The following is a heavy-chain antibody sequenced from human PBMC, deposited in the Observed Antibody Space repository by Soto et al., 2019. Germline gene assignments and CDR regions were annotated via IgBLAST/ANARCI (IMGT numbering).Heavy chain of an antibody. CDR2: ISSNGGST. CDR1: GFTFSSYA. J-gene: IGHJ3*02. CDR3: GKAYSSSWYDAFDI. Sequence: GGSLRLSCSASGFTFSSYAMHWVRQAPGKGLEYVSAISSNGGSTYYADSVKGRFTISRDNSKNTLYLQMSSLRAEDTAVYYCGKAYSSSWYDAFDIWGQGTMVTVSS. V-gene: IGHV3-64D*09. D-gene: IGHD6-13*01.